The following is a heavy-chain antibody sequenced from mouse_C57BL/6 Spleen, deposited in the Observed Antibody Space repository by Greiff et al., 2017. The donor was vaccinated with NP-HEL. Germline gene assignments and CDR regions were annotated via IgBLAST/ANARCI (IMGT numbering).Heavy chain of an antibody. D-gene: IGHD1-1*01. CDR3: AKNYYGSSSGWYFDV. Sequence: QVQLQQSGPGLVQPSQSLSITCTVSGFSLTSYGVHWVRQSPGKGLEWLGVIWRGGSTDYNAAFMSRLSITKDNSKSQVFFKMNSLQADDTAIYYCAKNYYGSSSGWYFDVWGTGTTVTVSS. CDR2: IWRGGST. J-gene: IGHJ1*03. CDR1: GFSLTSYG. V-gene: IGHV2-5*01.